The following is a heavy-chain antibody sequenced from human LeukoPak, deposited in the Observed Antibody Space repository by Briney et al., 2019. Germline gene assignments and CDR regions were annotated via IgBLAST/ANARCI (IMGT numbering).Heavy chain of an antibody. D-gene: IGHD6-19*01. CDR2: ISGSGGST. CDR3: SALYSSGWYYFDY. V-gene: IGHV3-23*01. J-gene: IGHJ4*02. Sequence: GGSLRLSCAASGFTFSSYAMSWVRQTPGKGLEWVSAISGSGGSTYYADSVKGRFTISRDNSKNTLYLQMNSLRAEDTAVYYCSALYSSGWYYFDYWGQGTLVTVSS. CDR1: GFTFSSYA.